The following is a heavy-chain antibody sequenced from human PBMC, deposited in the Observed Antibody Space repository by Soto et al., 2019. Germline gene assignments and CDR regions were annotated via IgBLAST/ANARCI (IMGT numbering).Heavy chain of an antibody. Sequence: GASVKVSCKASGYTFTSYGISWVRQAPGQGLEWMGWISAYNGNTNYAQKLQGRVTMTTDTSTSTAYMELRSLRFDDTAVYYCARDWPYYYDSSGYYSSSRFDYWGQGTLVTVSS. CDR1: GYTFTSYG. J-gene: IGHJ4*02. CDR2: ISAYNGNT. V-gene: IGHV1-18*01. CDR3: ARDWPYYYDSSGYYSSSRFDY. D-gene: IGHD3-22*01.